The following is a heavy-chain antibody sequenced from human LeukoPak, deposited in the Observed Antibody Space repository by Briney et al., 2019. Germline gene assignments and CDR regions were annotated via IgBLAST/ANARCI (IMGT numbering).Heavy chain of an antibody. Sequence: GGSLRLSCEAPGLPFDDYAMTWVRQAPGKGLEWASGISWNSGSIGYADSVKGRFTISRDNAKNSLYLQMNSLRAEDTALYYCAKDMGGWLDGAFDIWGQGTMVTVSS. CDR3: AKDMGGWLDGAFDI. CDR1: GLPFDDYA. V-gene: IGHV3-9*01. CDR2: ISWNSGSI. D-gene: IGHD6-19*01. J-gene: IGHJ3*02.